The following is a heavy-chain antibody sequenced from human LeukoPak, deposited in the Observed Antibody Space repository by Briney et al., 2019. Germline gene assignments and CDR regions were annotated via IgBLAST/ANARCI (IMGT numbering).Heavy chain of an antibody. J-gene: IGHJ4*02. CDR3: ASSMVPYYFDY. D-gene: IGHD3-10*01. Sequence: GGSLRLSCAASGFTFSSYAMHWVRQAPGKGLEWVAVISYDGSNKYYADSVKGRFTISRDNSKNTLYLQMNSLRAEDTAVYYCASSMVPYYFDYWGQGTLVTVSS. V-gene: IGHV3-30-3*01. CDR2: ISYDGSNK. CDR1: GFTFSSYA.